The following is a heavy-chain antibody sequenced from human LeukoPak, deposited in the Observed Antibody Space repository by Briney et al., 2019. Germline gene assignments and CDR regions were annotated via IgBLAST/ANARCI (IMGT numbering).Heavy chain of an antibody. J-gene: IGHJ4*02. D-gene: IGHD3-22*01. CDR1: GFTFSNYG. V-gene: IGHV3-49*04. CDR2: IRTKAYGGTT. CDR3: TRVGDGSGFFNY. Sequence: GGSLRLSCEASGFTFSNYGMHWVRQAPGRGLEWVGLIRTKAYGGTTEYAASVKGRFTISRDDSKTIAYLQMNSLKTEDTAMYYCTRVGDGSGFFNYWGQGALVTVSS.